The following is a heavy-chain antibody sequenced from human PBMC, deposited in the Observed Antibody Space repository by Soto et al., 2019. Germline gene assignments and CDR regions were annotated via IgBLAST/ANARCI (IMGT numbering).Heavy chain of an antibody. Sequence: QVQLVESGGGVVQPGRSLRLSCAASGFTFSSYAMHWVRQAPGKGLEWVAVISYDGSNKYYADSVKGRFTISRDNSKNTLYLQMNSLRAEDTAGYYCAREHVRASSSRYSDGMDVWGQGTTVTVSS. CDR1: GFTFSSYA. CDR3: AREHVRASSSRYSDGMDV. D-gene: IGHD6-6*01. J-gene: IGHJ6*02. CDR2: ISYDGSNK. V-gene: IGHV3-30-3*01.